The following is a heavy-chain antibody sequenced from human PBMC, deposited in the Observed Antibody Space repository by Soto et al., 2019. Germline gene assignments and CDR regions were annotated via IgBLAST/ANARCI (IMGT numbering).Heavy chain of an antibody. CDR2: IWYDGSNK. CDR1: GFTFSSYG. Sequence: PGGSLRLSCAASGFTFSSYGMHWVRQAPGKGLEWVAVIWYDGSNKYYADSVKGRFTISRDNSKNTLYLQMNSLRAEDTAVYYCARDHKGGYYGMDVWGQGTTVTVSS. D-gene: IGHD3-16*01. V-gene: IGHV3-33*01. J-gene: IGHJ6*02. CDR3: ARDHKGGYYGMDV.